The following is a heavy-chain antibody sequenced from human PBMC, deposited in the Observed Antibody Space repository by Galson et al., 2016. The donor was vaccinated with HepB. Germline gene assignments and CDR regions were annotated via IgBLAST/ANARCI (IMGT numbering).Heavy chain of an antibody. CDR3: VRVDVGYDLYYIMGDRYYGMDV. J-gene: IGHJ6*02. D-gene: IGHD3-10*01. V-gene: IGHV3-74*01. CDR1: GFMLSKYW. CDR2: MNSDGSRT. Sequence: SLRLSCAASGFMLSKYWMHWVRQPPGKGLVWVSRMNSDGSRTDYADSVKGRFTIPRDNAKNTLYLQMNRLSAEDTAVYYCVRVDVGYDLYYIMGDRYYGMDVWGQGTTVTVSS.